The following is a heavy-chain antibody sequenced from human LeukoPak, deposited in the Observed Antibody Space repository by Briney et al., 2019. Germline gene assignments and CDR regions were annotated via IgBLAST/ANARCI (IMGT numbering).Heavy chain of an antibody. V-gene: IGHV3-30*02. CDR2: IRYDGSNK. D-gene: IGHD3-3*01. Sequence: GGSLRLSCAASGFTFSSYGMSWVRQAPGKGLEWVAFIRYDGSNKYYADSVKGRFTISRDNSKNTLYLQMNSLRAEDTAVYYCARGSDFWSGYYIGAADYWGQGTLVTVSS. CDR1: GFTFSSYG. CDR3: ARGSDFWSGYYIGAADY. J-gene: IGHJ4*02.